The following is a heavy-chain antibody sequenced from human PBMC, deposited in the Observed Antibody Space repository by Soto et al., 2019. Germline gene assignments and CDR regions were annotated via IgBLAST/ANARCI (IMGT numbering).Heavy chain of an antibody. Sequence: QVQLQESGPGLVKPSGTLSLTCAVSGGSISSSNWWSWVRQSPGKGLEWIGEIYHSGNTNYNPSLKSRVTISLDKSKNQFSLKLSSVTAADTAVYYCASLRLQLDRRPANYYYGVDVWGQGTTVTVSS. CDR2: IYHSGNT. CDR1: GGSISSSNW. D-gene: IGHD1-1*01. J-gene: IGHJ6*02. CDR3: ASLRLQLDRRPANYYYGVDV. V-gene: IGHV4-4*02.